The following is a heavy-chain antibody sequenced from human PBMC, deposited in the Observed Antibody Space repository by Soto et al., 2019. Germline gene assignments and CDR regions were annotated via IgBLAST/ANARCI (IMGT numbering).Heavy chain of an antibody. V-gene: IGHV4-30-4*01. Sequence: SETLSLTCTVSGDSISSADYYWSWIRQTPGKGLEWIGHIFYSGTTYYNPSLKSRLTISVDTSKNHFSPRLTSVTAADTAVYYCARDLWVEPELYYYGMDVWGQGTTVTVSS. D-gene: IGHD1-1*01. CDR1: GDSISSADYY. CDR3: ARDLWVEPELYYYGMDV. J-gene: IGHJ6*02. CDR2: IFYSGTT.